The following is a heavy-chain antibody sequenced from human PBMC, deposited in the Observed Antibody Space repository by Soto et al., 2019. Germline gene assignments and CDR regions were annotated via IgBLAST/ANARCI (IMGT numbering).Heavy chain of an antibody. CDR1: GYTFTSYY. V-gene: IGHV1-46*01. CDR3: ARDLAFYGSGSYYPYYYYYGMDG. Sequence: ASVKVSCKASGYTFTSYYMHWVRQAPGQGLEWMGIINPSGGSTSYAQKFQGRVTMTRDTSTSTVYVELSSLRSEDTAVYYCARDLAFYGSGSYYPYYYYYGMDGWGQGTTVTVAS. D-gene: IGHD3-10*01. J-gene: IGHJ6*02. CDR2: INPSGGST.